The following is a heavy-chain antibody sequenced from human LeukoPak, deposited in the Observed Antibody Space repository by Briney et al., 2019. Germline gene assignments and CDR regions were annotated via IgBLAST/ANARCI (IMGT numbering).Heavy chain of an antibody. CDR1: GFTFSSYA. CDR2: ISGSGGST. J-gene: IGHJ3*02. V-gene: IGHV3-23*01. Sequence: PGGSLRLSCAASGFTFSSYAMSWVRQAPGKGLEWVSAISGSGGSTYYADSVKGRFTTSRDNSKNTLYLQMNSLRAEDTAVYYCAKKGEGLRYFDWLHDAFDIWGQGTMVTVSS. CDR3: AKKGEGLRYFDWLHDAFDI. D-gene: IGHD3-9*01.